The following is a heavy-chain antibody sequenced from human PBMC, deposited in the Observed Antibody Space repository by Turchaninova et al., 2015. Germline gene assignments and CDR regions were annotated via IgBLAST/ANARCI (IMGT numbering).Heavy chain of an antibody. D-gene: IGHD6-13*01. Sequence: QVQLVQSGSELKKPGASVKVSCKASGFIFAKSTMNWVRQAPGQGLEWMGWINTPRGSPTYVQDFSGRFAFSVDTSVKTAYLEIRXLKAXXXAVYFCAKXXXAGLHFHFNXYMDXXGEGXKVTVXS. CDR1: GFIFAKST. V-gene: IGHV7-4-1*02. J-gene: IGHJ6*03. CDR3: AKXXXAGLHFHFNXYMDX. CDR2: INTPRGSP.